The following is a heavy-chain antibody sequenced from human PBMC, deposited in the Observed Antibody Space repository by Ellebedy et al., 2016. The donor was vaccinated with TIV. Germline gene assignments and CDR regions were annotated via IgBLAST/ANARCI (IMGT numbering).Heavy chain of an antibody. CDR3: ARGRMLRFAVVPAALINWFDP. CDR1: GYTFTSYD. V-gene: IGHV1-8*01. J-gene: IGHJ5*02. CDR2: MNPNSGNT. Sequence: ASVKVSCKASGYTFTSYDINWVRQATGQGLEWMGWMNPNSGNTGYAQKFQGRVTMTRNTSISTAYMELSSLRSEDTAVYYCARGRMLRFAVVPAALINWFDPWGQGTLVTVSS. D-gene: IGHD2-2*01.